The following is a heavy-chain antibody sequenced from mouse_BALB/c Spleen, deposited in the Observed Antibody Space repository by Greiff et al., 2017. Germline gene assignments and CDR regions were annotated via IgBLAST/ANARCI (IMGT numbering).Heavy chain of an antibody. CDR3: ARAYCGYDDWYFDV. V-gene: IGHV5-15*02. CDR1: GFTFSDYG. J-gene: IGHJ1*01. D-gene: IGHD2-9*01. CDR2: ISNLAYSI. Sequence: EVKLVESGGGLVQPGGSRKLSCAASGFTFSDYGMAWVRQAPGKGPEWVAFISNLAYSIYYADTVTGRFTISRENAKNTLYLEMSSLRSEDTAMYYCARAYCGYDDWYFDVWGAGTTVTVSS.